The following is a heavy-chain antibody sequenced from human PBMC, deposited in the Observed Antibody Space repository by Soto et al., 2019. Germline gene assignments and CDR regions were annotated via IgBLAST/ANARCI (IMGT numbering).Heavy chain of an antibody. CDR1: GFTFGDYA. D-gene: IGHD3-22*01. CDR2: IRSKAYGGTT. Sequence: GGSLRLSCTASGFTFGDYAMSWVRQAPGKGLEWVGFIRSKAYGGTTEYAASVKGRFTISRDDSKSIAYLQMNSLKTEDTAVYYCTRRMIVVAGFDPWGQGTLVTVSS. V-gene: IGHV3-49*04. CDR3: TRRMIVVAGFDP. J-gene: IGHJ5*02.